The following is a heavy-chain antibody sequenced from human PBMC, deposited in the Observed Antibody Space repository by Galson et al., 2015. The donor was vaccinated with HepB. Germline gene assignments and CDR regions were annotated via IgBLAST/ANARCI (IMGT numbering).Heavy chain of an antibody. V-gene: IGHV3-66*01. D-gene: IGHD3-10*01. CDR1: GFTVSSNY. Sequence: SLRLSCAASGFTVSSNYMSWVRQAPGKGLEWVSVIYSGGSTYYADSVKGRFTISRDNSKNTLYLQMNSLRAEDTAVYYCARGEYYYGSGSLWFDPWGQGTLVTVPS. CDR2: IYSGGST. CDR3: ARGEYYYGSGSLWFDP. J-gene: IGHJ5*02.